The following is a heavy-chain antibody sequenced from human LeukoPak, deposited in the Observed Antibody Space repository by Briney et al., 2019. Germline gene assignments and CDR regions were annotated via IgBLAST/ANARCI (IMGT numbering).Heavy chain of an antibody. CDR3: ARPLKRGGRYCSGGSCSSGAFDY. CDR2: INHSGST. CDR1: GGSFSGYY. Sequence: SETLSLTCAVYGGSFSGYYWSWIRQPPGKGLEWIGEINHSGSTNYNPSLKSRVTISVDTSKNQFSLKLSSVTAADTAVYYCARPLKRGGRYCSGGSCSSGAFDYWGQGTLVTVSS. D-gene: IGHD2-15*01. J-gene: IGHJ4*02. V-gene: IGHV4-34*01.